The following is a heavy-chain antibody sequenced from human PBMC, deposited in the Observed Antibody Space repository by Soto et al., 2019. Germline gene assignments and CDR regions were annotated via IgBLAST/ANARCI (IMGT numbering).Heavy chain of an antibody. CDR2: INHSGST. CDR3: ARGGPYIVVVPAANGYNWFDP. CDR1: GGXFSGYY. V-gene: IGHV4-34*01. J-gene: IGHJ5*02. Sequence: PSETLSLTCAVYGGXFSGYYWSWIRQPPGKGLEWIGEINHSGSTNYNPSLKSRVTISVDTSKNQFSLKLSSVTAADTAVYYCARGGPYIVVVPAANGYNWFDPWGQGTLVTVSS. D-gene: IGHD2-2*01.